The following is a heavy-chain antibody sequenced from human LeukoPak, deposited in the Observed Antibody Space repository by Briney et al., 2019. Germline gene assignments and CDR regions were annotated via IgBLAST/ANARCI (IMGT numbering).Heavy chain of an antibody. CDR3: ARMSGSSWSDY. CDR1: GGSFSGYY. CDR2: INHSGST. V-gene: IGHV4-34*01. Sequence: SETLSLTCAVYGGSFSGYYWGWIRQPPGKGLEWIGEINHSGSTNYNPSLKSRVTISVDTSKNQFSLKLSSVTAADTAVYYCARMSGSSWSDYWGQGTLVTVSS. D-gene: IGHD6-13*01. J-gene: IGHJ4*02.